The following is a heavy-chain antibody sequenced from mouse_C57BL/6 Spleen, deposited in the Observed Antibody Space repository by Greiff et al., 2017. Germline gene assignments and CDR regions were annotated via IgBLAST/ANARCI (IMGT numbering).Heavy chain of an antibody. D-gene: IGHD2-3*01. Sequence: EVQLVESGGGLVKPGGSLKLSCAASGFTFSSYAMSWVRQTPEKRLEWVATISDGGSDTYYPDNVKGRFTISRDNAKNNLYLQMSHLKSEDTAMYYCASNGYYEGVAYWGQGTLVTVSA. CDR1: GFTFSSYA. CDR2: ISDGGSDT. CDR3: ASNGYYEGVAY. J-gene: IGHJ3*01. V-gene: IGHV5-4*01.